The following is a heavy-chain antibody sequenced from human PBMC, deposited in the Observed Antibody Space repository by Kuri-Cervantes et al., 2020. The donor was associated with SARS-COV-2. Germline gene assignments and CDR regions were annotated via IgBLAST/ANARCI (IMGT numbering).Heavy chain of an antibody. Sequence: GESLKISCSTSGFTFSSYAMHWVRQAPGKGLEHLSAIGGNGGITFYTESVKGRFIVSRDTSKTTVFLQKSSLRVEDSAVYYCVKSSTSPYYYNGMDVWGRGTTVTVSS. CDR3: VKSSTSPYYYNGMDV. CDR2: IGGNGGIT. CDR1: GFTFSSYA. J-gene: IGHJ6*02. V-gene: IGHV3-64D*09.